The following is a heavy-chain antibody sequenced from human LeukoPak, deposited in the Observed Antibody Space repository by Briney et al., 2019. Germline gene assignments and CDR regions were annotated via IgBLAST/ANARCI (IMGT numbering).Heavy chain of an antibody. CDR2: IVGGAGGT. D-gene: IGHD2-2*01. CDR1: GFTFSSHG. V-gene: IGHV3-23*01. J-gene: IGHJ4*02. Sequence: PGGSLSLSCAAAGFTFSSHGVSWVRQAAGKGLEWVSGIVGGAGGTYYADSVKGRFTISRDNSKNTLYLQMNSLRAEDTAVYYCAHGGMYQLDYWGQGTLVTVSS. CDR3: AHGGMYQLDY.